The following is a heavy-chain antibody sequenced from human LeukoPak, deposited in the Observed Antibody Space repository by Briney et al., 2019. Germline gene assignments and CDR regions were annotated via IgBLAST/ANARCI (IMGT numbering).Heavy chain of an antibody. V-gene: IGHV3-23*01. CDR3: AKDRDRDFVGGAFDI. D-gene: IGHD3-16*01. CDR1: GFTFIYYA. Sequence: GGSLRLSCAASGFTFIYYAMSWVRQAPGKGLVWVSIISGSGGNTYYADSVKGRFTISRDNSKNTLYLQMNSLRAEDTAAYYCAKDRDRDFVGGAFDIWGQGTMVTVSS. CDR2: ISGSGGNT. J-gene: IGHJ3*02.